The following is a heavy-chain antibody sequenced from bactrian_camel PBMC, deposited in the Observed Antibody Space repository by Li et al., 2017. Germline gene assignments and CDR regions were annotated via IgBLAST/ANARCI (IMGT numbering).Heavy chain of an antibody. Sequence: VQLVESGGGSVQPGGSLRLSCAASAFSFRDHDMSWVRQAPGKGLEWVSGINSGGGSTYYADSVKGRFTISRDNAESTLYLQLTSLKTEDTAMYYCVRLEYNDAVRPEYHYWGQGTQVTVS. CDR1: AFSFRDHD. CDR3: VRLEYNDAVRPEYHY. D-gene: IGHD1*01. J-gene: IGHJ4*01. CDR2: INSGGGST. V-gene: IGHV3S40*01.